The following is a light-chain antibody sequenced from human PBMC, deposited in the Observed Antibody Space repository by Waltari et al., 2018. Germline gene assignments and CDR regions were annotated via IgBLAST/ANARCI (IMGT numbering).Light chain of an antibody. CDR1: SSDVGNYNY. V-gene: IGLV2-11*01. Sequence: QSALTQPRSVSGSPGQSVTISCTGTSSDVGNYNYVSWYQQLPNKAPKLMMYDVSERPSGVPDRFSGSKSGNTASLTISGLLSEDEADYYCCSYAGSYTFVIFGGGTKLTVL. CDR2: DVS. CDR3: CSYAGSYTFVI. J-gene: IGLJ2*01.